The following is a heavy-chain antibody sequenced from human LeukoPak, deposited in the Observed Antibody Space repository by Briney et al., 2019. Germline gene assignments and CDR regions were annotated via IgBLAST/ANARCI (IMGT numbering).Heavy chain of an antibody. CDR1: GDTFSSYA. CDR2: IIPIFGTA. V-gene: IGHV1-69*13. J-gene: IGHJ6*04. Sequence: ASVKVSCKASGDTFSSYAISWVRQAPGQGLEWMGGIIPIFGTANYAQKFQGRVTITADESTSTAYMELSSLRSEDTAVYYCARDQGPVRGVDYYYYGMDVWGKGTTVTVSS. D-gene: IGHD3-10*01. CDR3: ARDQGPVRGVDYYYYGMDV.